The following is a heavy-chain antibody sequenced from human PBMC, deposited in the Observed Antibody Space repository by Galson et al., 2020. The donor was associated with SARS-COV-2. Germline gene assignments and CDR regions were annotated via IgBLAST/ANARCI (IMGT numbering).Heavy chain of an antibody. D-gene: IGHD6-13*01. CDR2: ISSNGGTS. V-gene: IGHV3-64D*09. CDR3: LSFSSTRDNY. CDR1: GFTFSDFA. Sequence: GESLKISCSASGFTFSDFAMHWVRQAPGKGLEYVSAISSNGGTSFYADSVSGRFTMSRDNAKNTIYLQMTGLRVEDTAFYYCLSFSSTRDNYWGQGTLVTVTS. J-gene: IGHJ4*02.